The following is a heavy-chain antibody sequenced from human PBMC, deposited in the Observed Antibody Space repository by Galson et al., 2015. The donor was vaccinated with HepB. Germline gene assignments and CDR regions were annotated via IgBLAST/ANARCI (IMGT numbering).Heavy chain of an antibody. J-gene: IGHJ4*02. CDR1: GFTLSSYA. V-gene: IGHV3-30*04. D-gene: IGHD3-9*01. CDR3: ARLSPLSPQWSYYDILTGDFDY. Sequence: SLRLSCAASGFTLSSYAFHWVRQAPGKGLQWVAIISYDGNHKFYSNSVKGRFTISRDNSKNTLYLQMNSLRTDDTAVYYCARLSPLSPQWSYYDILTGDFDYWGQGTLVTVSS. CDR2: ISYDGNHK.